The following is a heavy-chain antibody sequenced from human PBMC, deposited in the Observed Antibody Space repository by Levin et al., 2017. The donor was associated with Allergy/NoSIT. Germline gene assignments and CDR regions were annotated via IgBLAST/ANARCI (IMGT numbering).Heavy chain of an antibody. D-gene: IGHD2/OR15-2a*01. J-gene: IGHJ4*02. CDR2: IYWNDDQ. CDR3: AHRPLIEFRSSYFDY. CDR1: GFSLSTSGMG. Sequence: SGPTLVKPTQTLTLTCTFSGFSLSTSGMGVGWIRQPPGKALEWLALIYWNDDQRYSPSLKSRLTITKDTSKNQVVLTMTNMDPVDTATYYCAHRPLIEFRSSYFDYWGQGTLVTVAS. V-gene: IGHV2-5*01.